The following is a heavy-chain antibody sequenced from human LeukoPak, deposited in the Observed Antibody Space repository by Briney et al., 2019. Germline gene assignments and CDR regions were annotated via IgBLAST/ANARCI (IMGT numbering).Heavy chain of an antibody. CDR1: GGSISSGGYY. V-gene: IGHV4-31*03. CDR3: ARDFPLDYDYVWTEGGAFDI. CDR2: IYYSGST. J-gene: IGHJ3*02. D-gene: IGHD3-16*01. Sequence: KPSQTLSLTCTVSGGSISSGGYYWSWIRQHPGKGLEWIGYIYYSGSTYYNPSLKSRVTISVDTSKNQFSLKLSSVTAADTAVYYCARDFPLDYDYVWTEGGAFDIWGQGTMVTVSS.